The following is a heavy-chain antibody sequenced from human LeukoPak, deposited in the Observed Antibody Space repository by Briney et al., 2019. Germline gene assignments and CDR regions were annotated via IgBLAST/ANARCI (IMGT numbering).Heavy chain of an antibody. V-gene: IGHV1-3*01. CDR1: RYIFTNYA. Sequence: ASVKVSCKASRYIFTNYAMHWARQAPGQRIEWLGWISAGSGNTKYSQKFQGRVTITRDTSASAAYMELSGLRSEDTALYYCVSGISLSHWHYFDYWGQGTLVTVSS. CDR2: ISAGSGNT. J-gene: IGHJ4*02. D-gene: IGHD2-15*01. CDR3: VSGISLSHWHYFDY.